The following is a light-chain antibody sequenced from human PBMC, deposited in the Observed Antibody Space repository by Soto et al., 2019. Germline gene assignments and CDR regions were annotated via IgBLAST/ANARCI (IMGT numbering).Light chain of an antibody. CDR1: QTFNGR. Sequence: DIVMTQSPATLSASPGERVTISCRASQTFNGRLAWYQQKPGQAPSLLIYRASILGSGIPSRFSGSGSGTEFTLTISSLQSEDFAIYYCQQYNNWPLTFGGGTKVDIK. CDR2: RAS. CDR3: QQYNNWPLT. J-gene: IGKJ4*01. V-gene: IGKV3-15*01.